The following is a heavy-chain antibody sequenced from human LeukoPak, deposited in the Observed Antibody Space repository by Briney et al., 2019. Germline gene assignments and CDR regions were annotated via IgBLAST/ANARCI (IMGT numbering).Heavy chain of an antibody. V-gene: IGHV3-13*04. CDR1: GFTFSSYD. Sequence: RTGGSLRLSCAASGFTFSSYDMHWVRQATGKGLEWVSAIGTAGDTSYPGSVKGRFTISRENAKKSLYLQMNSLRAGDTAVYYCARVGKGSAFDIWGQGTWVTVSS. CDR2: IGTAGDT. J-gene: IGHJ3*02. CDR3: ARVGKGSAFDI. D-gene: IGHD3-10*01.